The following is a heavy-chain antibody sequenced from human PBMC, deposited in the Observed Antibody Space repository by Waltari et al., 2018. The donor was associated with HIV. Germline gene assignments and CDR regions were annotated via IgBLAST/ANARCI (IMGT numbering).Heavy chain of an antibody. CDR3: ARDRYGDYLFDL. CDR1: GFTFNIYS. J-gene: IGHJ2*01. Sequence: EVQLVESGGGFVQGGGSLRLSCEASGFTFNIYSMNWVRQAPGKGLEWVSYVSGSGTTTYYADSVKGRFTISRDNAKNSLFLQMNSLRVEDTAVYFCARDRYGDYLFDLWGRGTLVTVSS. D-gene: IGHD4-17*01. V-gene: IGHV3-48*01. CDR2: VSGSGTTT.